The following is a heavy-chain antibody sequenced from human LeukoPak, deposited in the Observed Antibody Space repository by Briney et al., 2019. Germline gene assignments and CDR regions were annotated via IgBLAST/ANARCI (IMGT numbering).Heavy chain of an antibody. CDR1: GFTFGDYA. CDR3: TREVYSSGWYYYYYMDV. V-gene: IGHV3-49*03. D-gene: IGHD6-19*01. J-gene: IGHJ6*03. CDR2: IRSKAYGGTT. Sequence: GGSLRLSCTASGFTFGDYAMSWFRQAPGKGLEWVGFIRSKAYGGTTEYAASVKGRFTISRDDSKSIAYLQMNSLKTEDTAVYYCTREVYSSGWYYYYYMDVWGKGTTVTVSS.